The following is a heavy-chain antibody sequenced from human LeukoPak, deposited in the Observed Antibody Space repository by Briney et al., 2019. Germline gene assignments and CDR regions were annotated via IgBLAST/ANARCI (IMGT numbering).Heavy chain of an antibody. D-gene: IGHD1-14*01. J-gene: IGHJ6*03. V-gene: IGHV3-33*08. CDR3: ARDHRPEIQYYYMDV. CDR2: LLYDGNTK. Sequence: PGGSLRLSCAASGFTFSSYAMSWVRQAPGKGLEWVAALLYDGNTKHYADSVRGRFTISRDISKNTFYVQMNSLTAEDTAVYYCARDHRPEIQYYYMDVWGKGTTVAVSS. CDR1: GFTFSSYA.